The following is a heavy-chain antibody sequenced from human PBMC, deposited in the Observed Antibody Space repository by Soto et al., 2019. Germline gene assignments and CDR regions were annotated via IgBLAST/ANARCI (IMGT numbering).Heavy chain of an antibody. Sequence: PGGSLRLSCPASGFTFSSYAMSWVGEAPGKGLERVSGISGSGSSTSYADSAKGRFNIPSHNYTNPLFLQMNSLRADDTAVYYCAKVGPYSTSNRFDPWGQGTLVTVSS. CDR2: ISGSGSST. CDR3: AKVGPYSTSNRFDP. J-gene: IGHJ5*02. D-gene: IGHD6-6*01. V-gene: IGHV3-23*01. CDR1: GFTFSSYA.